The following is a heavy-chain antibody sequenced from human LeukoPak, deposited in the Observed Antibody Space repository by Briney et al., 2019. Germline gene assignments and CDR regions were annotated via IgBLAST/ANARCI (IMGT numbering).Heavy chain of an antibody. Sequence: SETLSLTCTVSGGSISSYYWSWIRQPPGKGLEWIGYIYYSGSTNYNPSLKSRVTISVDTSKNQFSLKLSSVTAADTAVYYCARGGIAADVVDYWGQGTLVTVSS. CDR3: ARGGIAADVVDY. J-gene: IGHJ4*02. D-gene: IGHD6-25*01. V-gene: IGHV4-59*12. CDR1: GGSISSYY. CDR2: IYYSGST.